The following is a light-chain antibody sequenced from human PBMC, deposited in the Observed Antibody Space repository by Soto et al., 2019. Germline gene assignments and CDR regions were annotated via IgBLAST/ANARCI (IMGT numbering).Light chain of an antibody. CDR2: GAS. CDR3: QQYNNWPPT. J-gene: IGKJ5*01. Sequence: EIVLTQSPDTLSVSPGERAALSCLASQSVSSNLAWYQQKPGQAPRLLIYGASTRATGIPARFSGSGSGTEFTLTISSLQSEDFAVYYCQQYNNWPPTFGQGTRLEIK. V-gene: IGKV3-15*01. CDR1: QSVSSN.